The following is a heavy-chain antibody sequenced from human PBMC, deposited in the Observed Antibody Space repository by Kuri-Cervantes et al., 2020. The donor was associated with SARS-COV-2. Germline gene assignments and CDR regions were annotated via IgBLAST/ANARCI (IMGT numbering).Heavy chain of an antibody. CDR3: ARLVDIVVVPAAQRGWFDP. V-gene: IGHV5-51*01. Sequence: GGSLRLSCKGSGSSFTSYWIGWVRQMPGKGLEWMGIIYPGDSDTRYSPSFQGQVTISADKSISTAYLQWSSLKAPDTAMYYCARLVDIVVVPAAQRGWFDPWGQGTLVTVSS. CDR2: IYPGDSDT. J-gene: IGHJ5*02. D-gene: IGHD2-2*01. CDR1: GSSFTSYW.